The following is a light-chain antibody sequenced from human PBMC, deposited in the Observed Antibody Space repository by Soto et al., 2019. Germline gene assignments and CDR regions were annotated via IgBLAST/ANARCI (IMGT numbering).Light chain of an antibody. CDR3: LQHNSYPWT. CDR2: TTS. CDR1: QAINRY. V-gene: IGKV1-17*03. J-gene: IGKJ1*01. Sequence: DIQMTQSPSSVSASVGDRVTITCRASQAINRYLAWYQQKPGKAPNLLIYTTSSLQSGVPPRFSGSGSGTEFTLTISSLQPEDFAAYYCLQHNSYPWTFGQGTKVEIK.